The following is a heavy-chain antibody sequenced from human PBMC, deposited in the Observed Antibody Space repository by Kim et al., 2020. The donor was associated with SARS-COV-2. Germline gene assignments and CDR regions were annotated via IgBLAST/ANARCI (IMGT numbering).Heavy chain of an antibody. Sequence: GGSLRLSCAASGFTFSYYALSWVRQAPGKGLEWVSAISGGGGSTYYADSVKGRFTISRDNSKNTLYLQMNSLRVEDTALYYCAKDGTLLDYWGQGTLVTVSS. CDR2: ISGGGGST. CDR1: GFTFSYYA. V-gene: IGHV3-23*01. CDR3: AKDGTLLDY. J-gene: IGHJ4*02.